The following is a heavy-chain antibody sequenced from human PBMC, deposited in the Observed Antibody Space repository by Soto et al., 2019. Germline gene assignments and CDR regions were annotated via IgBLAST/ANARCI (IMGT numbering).Heavy chain of an antibody. J-gene: IGHJ4*02. CDR2: IDPIDVTT. CDR1: CYTFTDYY. V-gene: IGHV1-46*01. Sequence: QVQLVQSGAEVKKPGASVKVSCKAYCYTFTDYYIHCVRHTAGQGLEWMGMIDPIDVTTTYAQKVQSTVTMTRDTSTSTVNMEMSSLTSDDTAMYYCARDIVSASCGSFRPRGQSYGNDYWGQGTLVTVSS. D-gene: IGHD3-16*01. CDR3: ARDIVSASCGSFRPRGQSYGNDY.